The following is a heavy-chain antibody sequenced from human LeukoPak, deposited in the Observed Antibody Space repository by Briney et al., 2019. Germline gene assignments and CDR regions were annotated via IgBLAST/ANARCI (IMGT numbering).Heavy chain of an antibody. V-gene: IGHV1-46*01. CDR1: GYSFTSYY. CDR2: INPSGGST. CDR3: ARVSGSYGMDV. J-gene: IGHJ6*02. D-gene: IGHD3-10*01. Sequence: ASVKVSCTATGYSFTSYYMHWVRQAPGQGLEWMGRINPSGGSTSYVQKFQGRVTMTRDTSTSTVYMELSSLRSEDTAVYYCARVSGSYGMDVWGQGTMVTVSS.